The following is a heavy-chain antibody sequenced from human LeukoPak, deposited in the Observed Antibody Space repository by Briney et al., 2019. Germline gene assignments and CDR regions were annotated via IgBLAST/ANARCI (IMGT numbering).Heavy chain of an antibody. CDR1: GGSFSGYY. J-gene: IGHJ3*02. V-gene: IGHV4-34*01. Sequence: SETLSLTCAVYGGSFSGYYWSWIRQPPGKGLEWIGEINHSGSTNYNPSLKSRVTISVDTSKNQFSLKLSSVTAADTAVYYCAREPAAAGTDDAFDIWGQGTMVTVSS. CDR3: AREPAAAGTDDAFDI. CDR2: INHSGST. D-gene: IGHD6-13*01.